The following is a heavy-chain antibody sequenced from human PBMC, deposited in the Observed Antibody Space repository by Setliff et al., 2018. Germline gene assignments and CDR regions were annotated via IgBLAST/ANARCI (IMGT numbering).Heavy chain of an antibody. Sequence: SETLSLTCTVSGGSIRSGSFYWSWIRQSAEKGLEWIGRVHASGSPNYNPSFKGRVTISLDTSTNQFSLNLNSVTAADTAVYYCAKERYFDWFFENWGQGALVTVSS. D-gene: IGHD3-9*01. CDR1: GGSIRSGSFY. CDR3: AKERYFDWFFEN. V-gene: IGHV4-61*02. CDR2: VHASGSP. J-gene: IGHJ4*02.